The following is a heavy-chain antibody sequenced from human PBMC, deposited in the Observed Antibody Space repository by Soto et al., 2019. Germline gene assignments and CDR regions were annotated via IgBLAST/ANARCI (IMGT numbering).Heavy chain of an antibody. CDR3: ARDRDYGSGSYGWFDP. J-gene: IGHJ5*02. CDR1: GGSISSYY. CDR2: IYYSGST. D-gene: IGHD3-10*01. Sequence: PSETLSLTCTVSGGSISSYYWSWIRQPPGKGLEWIGYIYYSGSTNYNPSLKSRVTISVDTSKNQFSLKLSSVTAADTAVYYCARDRDYGSGSYGWFDPWGQGTLVTV. V-gene: IGHV4-59*01.